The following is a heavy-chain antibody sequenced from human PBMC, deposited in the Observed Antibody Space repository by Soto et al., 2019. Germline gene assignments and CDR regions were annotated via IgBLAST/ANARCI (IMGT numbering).Heavy chain of an antibody. J-gene: IGHJ6*02. V-gene: IGHV3-21*01. CDR1: GFTFSSYS. CDR3: AREVATITDYYYGMDV. CDR2: ISSSSSYI. D-gene: IGHD5-12*01. Sequence: GGSLRLSCAASGFTFSSYSMNWVRQAPGKGLEWVSSISSSSSYIYYADSVKGRFTISRDNAKNSLHLQMNSLRAEDTAVYYCAREVATITDYYYGMDVWGQGTTVTVSS.